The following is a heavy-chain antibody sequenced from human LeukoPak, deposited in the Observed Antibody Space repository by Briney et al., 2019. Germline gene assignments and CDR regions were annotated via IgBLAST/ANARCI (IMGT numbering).Heavy chain of an antibody. D-gene: IGHD6-6*01. CDR2: IYHSGMS. J-gene: IGHJ4*02. Sequence: PSETLSLTCTVSGYSISSGYYWGWIRQPPGKGLEWIGSIYHSGMSFYNPSLKSRVTISVDTSKNQFSLKLSSVTAADTAVYYCARVIAASRGDFEYWGQGTLVTVSS. CDR3: ARVIAASRGDFEY. V-gene: IGHV4-38-2*02. CDR1: GYSISSGYY.